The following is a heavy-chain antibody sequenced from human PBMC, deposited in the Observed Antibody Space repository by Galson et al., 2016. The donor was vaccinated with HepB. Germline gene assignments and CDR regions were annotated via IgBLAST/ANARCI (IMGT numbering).Heavy chain of an antibody. CDR2: IYYSGTT. J-gene: IGHJ4*02. V-gene: IGHV4-61*01. CDR3: ARDRGGYAYGRLDS. CDR1: GGSVSSDYCC. Sequence: SETLSLTCTVSGGSVSSDYCCWSWIRQPPGKGLEWIGHIYYSGTTNYNPSLKSRVTISIDTSRKHFSLNLSSVTAADTAVYYCARDRGGYAYGRLDSWGQGILVTVSS. D-gene: IGHD5-18*01.